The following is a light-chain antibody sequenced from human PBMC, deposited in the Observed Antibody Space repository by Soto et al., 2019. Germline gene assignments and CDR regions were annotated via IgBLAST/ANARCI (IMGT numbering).Light chain of an antibody. Sequence: EIVLTQSPGTLSLSPGEKATLSCRASQTVSTSSLAWYQQRPGQAPRLLIYSASNRATGIPDRFSGSGSGTDFTLTISRLEPEDFAVYYCQQYGNSPFTFGPGTKVEIK. CDR2: SAS. J-gene: IGKJ3*01. V-gene: IGKV3-20*01. CDR1: QTVSTSS. CDR3: QQYGNSPFT.